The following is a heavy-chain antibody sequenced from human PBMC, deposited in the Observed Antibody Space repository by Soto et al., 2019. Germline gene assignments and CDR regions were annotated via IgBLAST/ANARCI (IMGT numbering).Heavy chain of an antibody. CDR1: GIIFTGFG. V-gene: IGHV3-33*01. CDR3: ARDGVGATVFFGYFDY. D-gene: IGHD1-26*01. J-gene: IGHJ4*02. Sequence: GGSLRLSCAASGIIFTGFGMHWVRQAPGKGLEWVAVIRYDGSNTYYADSVKGRFTISRDNSKNTLYLQMNSLRAEDTAVYYFARDGVGATVFFGYFDYWGQGALVTVSS. CDR2: IRYDGSNT.